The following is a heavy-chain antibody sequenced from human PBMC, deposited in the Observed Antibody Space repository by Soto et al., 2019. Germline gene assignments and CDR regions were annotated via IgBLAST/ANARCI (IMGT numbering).Heavy chain of an antibody. CDR3: VRIPAAVSNAFDI. CDR1: GFTFSDHY. V-gene: IGHV3-72*01. J-gene: IGHJ3*02. Sequence: EVRVVESGGGLVQPGGSLRLSCAGSGFTFSDHYMDWVRQTPGKGLEWVGRSRNKPKKYTTEYAASVKGRFTISRDDSKNSLYLQMNSLQTDDTAVYYCVRIPAAVSNAFDIWGQGTMVTVSS. D-gene: IGHD6-13*01. CDR2: SRNKPKKYTT.